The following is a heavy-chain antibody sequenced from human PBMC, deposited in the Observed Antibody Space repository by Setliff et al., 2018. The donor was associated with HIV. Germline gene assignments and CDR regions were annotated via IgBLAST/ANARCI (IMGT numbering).Heavy chain of an antibody. CDR1: GGSITSYY. CDR2: IFASGNT. D-gene: IGHD3-16*02. V-gene: IGHV4-4*09. J-gene: IGHJ4*02. CDR3: ARQGGYTNPLMV. Sequence: SETLSLTCTVSGGSITSYYWNWIRQSPGKGLEWIGYIFASGNTKYNPSVTSRVTISVDASKNQFFLQLISVTAADAAVYYCARQGGYTNPLMVWGQGKLVTVSS.